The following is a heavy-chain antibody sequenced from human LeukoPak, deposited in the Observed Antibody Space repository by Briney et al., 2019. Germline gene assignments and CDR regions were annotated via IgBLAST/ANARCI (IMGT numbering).Heavy chain of an antibody. J-gene: IGHJ6*02. V-gene: IGHV3-13*01. D-gene: IGHD2-15*01. CDR2: IGTGDDT. CDR3: AREIRETVVTRHYYYGIDV. CDR1: GFTFSSYW. Sequence: GGSLRLSCAASGFTFSSYWMHWVRQVTGKGLEWVSAIGTGDDTYYLGSVKGRFTISRENAKNVLYLQMSSLRAEDTAVYYCAREIRETVVTRHYYYGIDVWGQGTTVTVSS.